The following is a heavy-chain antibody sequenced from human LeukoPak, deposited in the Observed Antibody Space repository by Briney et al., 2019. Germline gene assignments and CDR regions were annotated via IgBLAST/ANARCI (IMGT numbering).Heavy chain of an antibody. CDR3: ARGTPVAEYFQH. CDR2: INHSGST. Sequence: SETLSLTCAVYGGSFSGYYWSWIRQPPGKGLEWIGEINHSGSTNYNPSLKSRGTISVDTSKNQFSLKLSSVTAADTAVYYCARGTPVAEYFQHWGQGTLVTVSS. D-gene: IGHD6-19*01. J-gene: IGHJ1*01. CDR1: GGSFSGYY. V-gene: IGHV4-34*01.